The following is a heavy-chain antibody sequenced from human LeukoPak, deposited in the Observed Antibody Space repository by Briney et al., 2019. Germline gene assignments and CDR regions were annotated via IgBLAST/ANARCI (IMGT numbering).Heavy chain of an antibody. J-gene: IGHJ4*02. V-gene: IGHV4-59*08. CDR2: FYSGGRT. CDR3: AINSLGDSSGYDY. Sequence: KSSETLSLTCTVSGDSVTSYYWSWIRQPPGKGLEWIGYFYSGGRTIYNPSLKSRLTISVDTSKSQFSLKLSSLTAADTAVYYCAINSLGDSSGYDYWGQGTLVTVSS. D-gene: IGHD5-12*01. CDR1: GDSVTSYY.